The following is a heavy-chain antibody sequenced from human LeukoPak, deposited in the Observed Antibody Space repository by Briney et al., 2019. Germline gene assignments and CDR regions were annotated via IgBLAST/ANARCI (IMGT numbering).Heavy chain of an antibody. CDR2: INPNSGGT. CDR1: GYTFTGYY. Sequence: GASVKVSCKASGYTFTGYYMHWVRQAPGQGLEWMGWINPNSGGTNYAQKFQGRVTMTRDTSISTAYMELSRLRSDDTAVYYCARDPYMTTVVKWGRYYFDYWGQGTLVTVSS. J-gene: IGHJ4*02. CDR3: ARDPYMTTVVKWGRYYFDY. V-gene: IGHV1-2*02. D-gene: IGHD4-23*01.